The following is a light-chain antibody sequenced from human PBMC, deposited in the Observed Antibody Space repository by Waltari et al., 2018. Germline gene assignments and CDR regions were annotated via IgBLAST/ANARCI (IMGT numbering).Light chain of an antibody. CDR2: GAS. CDR1: QSVSSS. J-gene: IGKJ4*01. CDR3: QQYTNWPLT. Sequence: EMVLTKSQAPLPLPPGERAPLSCRASQSVSSSLAWYQQKPGQAPRLLIYGASSRATGIPDRFSGSGSGTDFTLTISSLEPEDFAIYYCQQYTNWPLTFGGGTKVEI. V-gene: IGKV3-15*01.